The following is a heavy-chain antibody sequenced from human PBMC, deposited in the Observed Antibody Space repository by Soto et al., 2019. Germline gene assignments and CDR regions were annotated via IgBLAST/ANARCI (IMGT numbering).Heavy chain of an antibody. CDR1: GFTFSAYA. J-gene: IGHJ4*02. CDR2: INVDDSA. V-gene: IGHV3-23*01. CDR3: AKNYYFDH. Sequence: EVQLLESGGGLVQPGGSLRLSCAASGFTFSAYAMSWVRQAPGKGLEWVSSINVDDSAYYADSVKGRFTISRDNSKSTVFLELSSLRVEDTATFYCAKNYYFDHWCQGTQVTVSS.